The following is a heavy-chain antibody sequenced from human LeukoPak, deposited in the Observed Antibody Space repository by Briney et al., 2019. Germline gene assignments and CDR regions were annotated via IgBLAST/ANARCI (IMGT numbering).Heavy chain of an antibody. V-gene: IGHV3-74*01. CDR1: GFTFSSYW. Sequence: PGGSLRLSCVASGFTFSSYWMHWVRQVPGKGLVWVSRINGDGSSTGYADSVKGRFTISRDNAKNTLYLQMNSLRAEDTAVYYCARFRYSSNWYFDYWGQGTLVTVSS. CDR2: INGDGSST. J-gene: IGHJ4*02. D-gene: IGHD6-13*01. CDR3: ARFRYSSNWYFDY.